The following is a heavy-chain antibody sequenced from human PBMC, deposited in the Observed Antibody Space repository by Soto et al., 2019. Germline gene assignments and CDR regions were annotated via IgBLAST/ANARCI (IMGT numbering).Heavy chain of an antibody. CDR1: GYTFTNYG. CDR3: ARDHPVRYFDWLLYGPYYYGTDV. Sequence: GASVKVSCKASGYTFTNYGISWVRQAPGQGLEWMGWISAYNGNTNYAQKLQGRVTMTTDTSTSTAYMELRSLRSDDTAVYYCARDHPVRYFDWLLYGPYYYGTDVWGQGTTVTVSS. V-gene: IGHV1-18*01. CDR2: ISAYNGNT. J-gene: IGHJ6*02. D-gene: IGHD3-9*01.